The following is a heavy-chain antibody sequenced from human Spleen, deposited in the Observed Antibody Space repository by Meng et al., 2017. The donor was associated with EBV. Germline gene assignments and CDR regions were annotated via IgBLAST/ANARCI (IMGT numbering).Heavy chain of an antibody. CDR2: IHYSGNI. CDR1: GGAIHSGNYY. Sequence: QGQWEEPGPGLVKPSKTLSPTCVFPGGAIHSGNYYWSWVRQPPGKGLEWIGYIHYSGNIYYTPSLKSRVTISADTSKNQFSLKLSSVTAADTAVYYCVRVRRVLYETWFDPWGQGTLVTVSS. J-gene: IGHJ5*02. CDR3: VRVRRVLYETWFDP. D-gene: IGHD2-8*01. V-gene: IGHV4-30-4*01.